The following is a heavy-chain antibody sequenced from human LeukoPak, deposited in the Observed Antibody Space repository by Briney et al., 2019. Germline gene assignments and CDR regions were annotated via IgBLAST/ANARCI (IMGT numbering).Heavy chain of an antibody. CDR3: ARASWRYCSSTSCYGNWFDP. Sequence: GGSLRLSCAASGFTVSSNYMSCVRQAPGKGLEWVSVIYSGGSTYYADSVKGRFTIFRDNSKNTVYLQMNSLRAEDTAVYYCARASWRYCSSTSCYGNWFDPWGQGTLVTVSS. D-gene: IGHD2-2*01. CDR1: GFTVSSNY. CDR2: IYSGGST. V-gene: IGHV3-53*01. J-gene: IGHJ5*02.